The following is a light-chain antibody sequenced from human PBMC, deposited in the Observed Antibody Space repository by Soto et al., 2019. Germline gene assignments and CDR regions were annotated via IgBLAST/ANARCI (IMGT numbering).Light chain of an antibody. CDR3: ASWDDSLRWV. CDR2: KTN. CDR1: SPNIGSQF. J-gene: IGLJ3*02. V-gene: IGLV1-47*01. Sequence: QSVLPQPPAASGTPGQRVTISCFGSSPNIGSQFVYWYQQLPGAAPKLLIYKTNQRPPGVPYRFSGSKSGASASLAISGLRTEDEADYYCASWDDSLRWVFGGGTKLTVL.